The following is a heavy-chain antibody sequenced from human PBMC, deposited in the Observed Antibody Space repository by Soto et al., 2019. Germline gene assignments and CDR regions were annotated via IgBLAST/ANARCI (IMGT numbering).Heavy chain of an antibody. J-gene: IGHJ4*02. Sequence: GWSRRLSCTASGFTFNTHWMHWVRQAPGKGLVWVSRIYFDGITTNYADSVKGRLTVSRDNAKNTVYLHVNTLRDEDTAVYYCARGGAMGVDYWGQGTLVTVSS. CDR3: ARGGAMGVDY. CDR1: GFTFNTHW. CDR2: IYFDGITT. V-gene: IGHV3-74*01. D-gene: IGHD1-26*01.